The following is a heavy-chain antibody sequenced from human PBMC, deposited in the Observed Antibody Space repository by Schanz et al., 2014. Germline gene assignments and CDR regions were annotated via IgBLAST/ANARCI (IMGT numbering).Heavy chain of an antibody. CDR1: GFSFTTYA. V-gene: IGHV3-23*01. CDR2: ISGDHRNT. Sequence: EVQLLESGGGLVQPGGSLRLSCASSGFSFTTYAMSWVRQAPGKGLEWVSSISGDHRNTFYADSVKGRFTVSRDNAKNSVYLQMNGLRVEDTAVYYCVRERTNYGGNSYFFDHWGQGTLVTVSS. J-gene: IGHJ4*02. D-gene: IGHD2-21*02. CDR3: VRERTNYGGNSYFFDH.